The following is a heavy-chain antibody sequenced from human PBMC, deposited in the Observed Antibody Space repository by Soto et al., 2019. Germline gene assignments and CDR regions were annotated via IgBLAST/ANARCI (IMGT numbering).Heavy chain of an antibody. V-gene: IGHV1-18*01. J-gene: IGHJ6*02. CDR1: GYIFVNYG. Sequence: QVQLVQSGDEVKKPGASVKVSCKASGYIFVNYGIAWVRQAPVQGLEWMGGISPYTGNTHSASKVQGRLTMTTDTSTSTAYMDLGSLTADDTAVYYCVMVDNYVTPTPQDVWGQGTTVTVSS. CDR3: VMVDNYVTPTPQDV. CDR2: ISPYTGNT. D-gene: IGHD3-16*01.